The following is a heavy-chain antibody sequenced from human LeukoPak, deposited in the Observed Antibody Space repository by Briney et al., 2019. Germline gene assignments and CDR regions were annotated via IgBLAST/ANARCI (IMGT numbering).Heavy chain of an antibody. J-gene: IGHJ4*02. Sequence: KPSETLSLTCSVSGGSFSSSNYYWGWIRQPPGKGLEWIGSIYYSGAAYYNPSPKSRVTISVDTSRNQFSLKLTSVTAADTALYYCASQTSTGVAGYWGQGTLVTVSS. CDR1: GGSFSSSNYY. CDR2: IYYSGAA. D-gene: IGHD3-3*01. CDR3: ASQTSTGVAGY. V-gene: IGHV4-39*01.